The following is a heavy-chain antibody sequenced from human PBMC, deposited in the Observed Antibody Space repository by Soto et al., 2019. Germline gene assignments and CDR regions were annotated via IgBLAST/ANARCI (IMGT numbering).Heavy chain of an antibody. D-gene: IGHD6-19*01. J-gene: IGHJ4*02. V-gene: IGHV1-58*02. CDR3: AAYIAVSHSDY. Sequence: SVKVSCKASGFTFTSSAMEWVRQARGQRLEWIGWIVVGSGNTNYAQKFQERVTITRDMSTSTGYMELSSLRSEDTAVYYCAAYIAVSHSDYWGQGTLVTVSS. CDR1: GFTFTSSA. CDR2: IVVGSGNT.